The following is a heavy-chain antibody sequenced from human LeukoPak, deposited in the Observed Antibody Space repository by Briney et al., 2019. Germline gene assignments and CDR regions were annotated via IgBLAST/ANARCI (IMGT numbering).Heavy chain of an antibody. J-gene: IGHJ4*02. D-gene: IGHD2-21*02. CDR2: IYSGGTT. CDR3: AKDHANTPVVTN. CDR1: GFTVSGNY. Sequence: GGSLRLSCAVSGFTVSGNYMSWVRQAPGKGLEWVSLIYSGGTTYYADSVKGRFTISRDNSKNTLYLQMNSLRAEDTAVYYCAKDHANTPVVTNWGQGILVSVSS. V-gene: IGHV3-53*01.